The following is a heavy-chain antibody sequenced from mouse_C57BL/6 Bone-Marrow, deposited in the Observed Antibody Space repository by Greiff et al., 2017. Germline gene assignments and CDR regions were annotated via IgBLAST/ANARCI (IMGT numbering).Heavy chain of an antibody. V-gene: IGHV14-2*01. Sequence: EVKLQESGAELVKPGASVKLSCPASGFNIKDYYMHWVKQRTEQGLEWIGRIDPEDGETKYAPKFQGKATITADTSSNTAYLQLSSLTSEETAGYYCARSRTAQATAWFAYWGQGTLVTVSA. CDR2: IDPEDGET. J-gene: IGHJ3*01. CDR3: ARSRTAQATAWFAY. D-gene: IGHD3-2*02. CDR1: GFNIKDYY.